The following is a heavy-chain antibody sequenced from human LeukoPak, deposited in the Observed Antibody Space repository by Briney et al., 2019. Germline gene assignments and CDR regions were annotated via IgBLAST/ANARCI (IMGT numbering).Heavy chain of an antibody. Sequence: ASVTVSFKASGGTFISYAISWVRQAPGQGLEWMGGIIPIFGTANYAQKFQGRVTITADKSTSTAYMELSSLRSEDTAVYYCATLYYDSSGYYLGHDAFDIWGQGTMVTVSS. D-gene: IGHD3-22*01. CDR2: IIPIFGTA. CDR3: ATLYYDSSGYYLGHDAFDI. CDR1: GGTFISYA. V-gene: IGHV1-69*06. J-gene: IGHJ3*02.